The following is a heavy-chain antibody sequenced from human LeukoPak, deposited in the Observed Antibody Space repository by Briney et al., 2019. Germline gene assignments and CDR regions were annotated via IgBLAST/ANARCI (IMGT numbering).Heavy chain of an antibody. V-gene: IGHV4-34*01. CDR3: AREGGYYYDSSGYRKPSNFDY. CDR2: INHSGST. CDR1: GGSFSGYY. J-gene: IGHJ4*02. D-gene: IGHD3-22*01. Sequence: SETLSLTCAVYGGSFSGYYWSWIRQPPGKGLEWIGEINHSGSTNYNPSLKSRVTISVDTSKNQFSLRLSSVTAADTAVYYCAREGGYYYDSSGYRKPSNFDYWGQGTLVTVSS.